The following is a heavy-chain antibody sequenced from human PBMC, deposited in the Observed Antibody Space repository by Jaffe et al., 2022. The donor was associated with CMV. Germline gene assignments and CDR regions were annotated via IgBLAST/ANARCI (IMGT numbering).Heavy chain of an antibody. Sequence: QITLKESGPTLVKPTQTLTLTCTFSGFSLSTSGVGVGWIRQPPGKALEWLALIYWNDDKRYSPSLKSRLTITKDTSKNQVVLTMTNMDPVDTATYYCAHSPTGAYDSSGYVGSCFDYWGQGTLVTVSS. CDR3: AHSPTGAYDSSGYVGSCFDY. V-gene: IGHV2-5*01. D-gene: IGHD3-22*01. CDR1: GFSLSTSGVG. CDR2: IYWNDDK. J-gene: IGHJ4*02.